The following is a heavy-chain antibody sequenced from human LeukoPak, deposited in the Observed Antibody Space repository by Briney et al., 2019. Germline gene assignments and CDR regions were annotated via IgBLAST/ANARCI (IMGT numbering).Heavy chain of an antibody. D-gene: IGHD3-10*01. CDR2: MNPNSGNT. J-gene: IGHJ3*02. Sequence: ASVKVSCKASGYTFTSYDIKWVRQATGEGLEWMGWMNPNSGNTGYAQKFQGRVTMTRNTSISTAYMELSSLRSEDTAVYYCARGELLWFGELLFNAFDIWGQGTMVTVSS. CDR3: ARGELLWFGELLFNAFDI. CDR1: GYTFTSYD. V-gene: IGHV1-8*01.